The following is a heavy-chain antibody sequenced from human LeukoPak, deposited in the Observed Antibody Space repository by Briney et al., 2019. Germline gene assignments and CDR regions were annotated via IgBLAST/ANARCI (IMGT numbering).Heavy chain of an antibody. V-gene: IGHV1-69*04. Sequence: GASVKVSCKASGYTFTSYYMHWVRQAPGQGLEWMGRIIPILGIANYAQKFQGRVTITADKSTSTAYMELSSLRSEDTAVYYCARDVRSYDSSGYYPRDFDYWGQGTLVTVSS. CDR2: IIPILGIA. J-gene: IGHJ4*02. CDR1: GYTFTSYY. D-gene: IGHD3-22*01. CDR3: ARDVRSYDSSGYYPRDFDY.